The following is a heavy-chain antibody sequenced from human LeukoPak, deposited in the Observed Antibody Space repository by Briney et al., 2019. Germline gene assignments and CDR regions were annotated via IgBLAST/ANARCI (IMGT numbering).Heavy chain of an antibody. V-gene: IGHV4-59*01. CDR3: ARVTGYVMEDYFDY. CDR2: IFYSGTT. CDR1: GGSISSYY. D-gene: IGHD6-13*01. J-gene: IGHJ4*02. Sequence: SETLSLTCTVSGGSISSYYWSWIRQPPGKGLEWIGFIFYSGTTNYNPSLKSRVTISVDTSKNQFSLRLSSVTAADTAVYYCARVTGYVMEDYFDYWGQGTLVTVSS.